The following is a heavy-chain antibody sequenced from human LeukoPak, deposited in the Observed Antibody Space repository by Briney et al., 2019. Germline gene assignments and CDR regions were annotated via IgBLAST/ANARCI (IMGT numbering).Heavy chain of an antibody. J-gene: IGHJ4*02. CDR2: MNPNSGNT. D-gene: IGHD2-2*01. CDR3: ARGRGYCSSTSCYGLDY. Sequence: ASVKVSCKASGYTFTSYDINWVRQATGQGLEWMGWMNPNSGNTGYAQKFQGRVTITRNTSISTAYMELSSLRSEDTAVYYCARGRGYCSSTSCYGLDYWGQGTLVTVSS. CDR1: GYTFTSYD. V-gene: IGHV1-8*03.